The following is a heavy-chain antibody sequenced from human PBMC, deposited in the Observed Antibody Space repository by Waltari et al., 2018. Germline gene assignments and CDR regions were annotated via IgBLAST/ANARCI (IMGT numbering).Heavy chain of an antibody. CDR3: SRQVLGYCTSAACRRLES. CDR1: GYSINSGYY. Sequence: QVQLQESGPGLVKPSETLSLTCDVSGYSINSGYYWGWIRQSPGKGLEGIATIYHAGDTFYTPSLNSRVTISMDTSKNQFARKLNSVTAADTAVYFCSRQVLGYCTSAACRRLESWGQGTLVTVSS. CDR2: IYHAGDT. J-gene: IGHJ4*02. D-gene: IGHD2-2*03. V-gene: IGHV4-38-2*01.